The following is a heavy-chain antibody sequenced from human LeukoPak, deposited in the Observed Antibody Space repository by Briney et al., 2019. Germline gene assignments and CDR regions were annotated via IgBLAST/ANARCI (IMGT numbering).Heavy chain of an antibody. D-gene: IGHD3-22*01. V-gene: IGHV4-31*03. CDR2: IYYSGST. CDR3: ASIRRHYYDSSGLFDY. Sequence: SETLSLTCTVAGRSISSGGYYLSWIRQHPGKGLEWIVYIYYSGSTYYNPSLKSRVTISVDTSKNQFSLKLSSVTAADTAVYYCASIRRHYYDSSGLFDYWGQGTLVTVSS. CDR1: GRSISSGGYY. J-gene: IGHJ4*02.